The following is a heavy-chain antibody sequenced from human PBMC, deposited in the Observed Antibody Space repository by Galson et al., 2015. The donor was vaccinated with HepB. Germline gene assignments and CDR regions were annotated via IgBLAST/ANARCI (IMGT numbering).Heavy chain of an antibody. CDR3: AREIGGLLSRDDGMDV. D-gene: IGHD2-8*02. V-gene: IGHV3-33*01. CDR2: IWYDGSNK. Sequence: SLRLSCAVSGFTFSSYGMHWVRQAPGKGLEWVAVIWYDGSNKYYADSVKGRFTISRDNSKNTLYLQMNSLRAEDTAVYYCAREIGGLLSRDDGMDVWGQGTTVTVSS. J-gene: IGHJ6*02. CDR1: GFTFSSYG.